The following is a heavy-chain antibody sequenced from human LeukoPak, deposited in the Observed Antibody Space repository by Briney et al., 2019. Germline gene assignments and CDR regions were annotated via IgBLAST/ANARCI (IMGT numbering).Heavy chain of an antibody. CDR3: ASEVPYDYGDYDLDY. Sequence: ASVKVSCKASGYTFTSYGISWVRQAPGQGLEWMGWISAYNGNTNYAQKLQGRVTMTTDTSTSTAYMELRSLRSEDTAVYYCASEVPYDYGDYDLDYWGQGTLVTVSS. J-gene: IGHJ4*02. CDR1: GYTFTSYG. V-gene: IGHV1-18*01. D-gene: IGHD4-17*01. CDR2: ISAYNGNT.